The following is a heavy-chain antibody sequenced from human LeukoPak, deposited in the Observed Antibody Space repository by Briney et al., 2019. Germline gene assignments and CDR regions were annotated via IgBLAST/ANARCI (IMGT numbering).Heavy chain of an antibody. CDR3: ARALYSNYVDY. Sequence: SQTLSLTCTVSGGSISSCGYYWIWIRQPPGKGREGIGYIYYSGNTYYNPSLKSRVTISVDRSKNQFSLKLSSVTDADTAVYYCARALYSNYVDYWGQGILVTVSS. V-gene: IGHV4-30-2*01. D-gene: IGHD4-11*01. CDR2: IYYSGNT. CDR1: GGSISSCGYY. J-gene: IGHJ4*02.